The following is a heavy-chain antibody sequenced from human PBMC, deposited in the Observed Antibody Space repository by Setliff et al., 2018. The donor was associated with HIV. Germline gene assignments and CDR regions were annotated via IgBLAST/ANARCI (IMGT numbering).Heavy chain of an antibody. CDR2: ISSSSSYI. CDR1: GFTFSSYS. Sequence: GGSLRLSCAASGFTFSSYSMNWVRQAPGKGLEWVSSISSSSSYIYYADSVKGRFTISRDNVKNSLYLQMNSLRAEDTAVYYCAKASRGEYYDNSVPPEGSFDYWGQGTLVTVSS. CDR3: AKASRGEYYDNSVPPEGSFDY. V-gene: IGHV3-21*01. J-gene: IGHJ4*02. D-gene: IGHD3-22*01.